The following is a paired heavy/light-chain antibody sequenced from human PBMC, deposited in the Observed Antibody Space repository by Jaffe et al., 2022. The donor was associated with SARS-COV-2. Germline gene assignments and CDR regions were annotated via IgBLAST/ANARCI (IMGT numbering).Heavy chain of an antibody. CDR2: IYTSGAT. CDR3: ARAPGIAVAGEGWFDP. V-gene: IGHV4-61*02. J-gene: IGHJ5*02. D-gene: IGHD6-19*01. Sequence: QVQLQESGPGLVEPSQTLSLTCTVSGGSISSGSYYWSWIRQPAGKGLEWIGRIYTSGATSNNPSLKSRVTISVDTSKNQFSLKLSSVTAADTAVYYCARAPGIAVAGEGWFDPWGQGTLVTVSS. CDR1: GGSISSGSYY.
Light chain of an antibody. CDR3: QQYYTTPRT. Sequence: DIVMTQSPDSLAVSLGERATINCKSSQNVLYSSNNKNYLAWYQQKPGQPPKLLIYWASARESGVPDRFSGSGSGTDFTLTISSLQAEDVAVYYCQQYYTTPRTFGQGTKVEIK. CDR1: QNVLYSSNNKNY. CDR2: WAS. V-gene: IGKV4-1*01. J-gene: IGKJ1*01.